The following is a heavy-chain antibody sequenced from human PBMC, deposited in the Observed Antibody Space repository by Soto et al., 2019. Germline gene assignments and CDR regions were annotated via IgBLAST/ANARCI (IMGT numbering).Heavy chain of an antibody. CDR1: GFTFSNYA. V-gene: IGHV3-23*01. J-gene: IGHJ4*02. CDR2: ISGSGGTT. Sequence: EVQLLESGGGLVQPGRSLRLSCAASGFTFSNYAMSWVRQAPGQGLDWVSAISGSGGTTYYADSVKGGFTISRDNSKSTLFLQMNSLRAEDAAVYYCAKFFVETGSNSGWPWSFHYWGQGTLVTVSS. D-gene: IGHD6-25*01. CDR3: AKFFVETGSNSGWPWSFHY.